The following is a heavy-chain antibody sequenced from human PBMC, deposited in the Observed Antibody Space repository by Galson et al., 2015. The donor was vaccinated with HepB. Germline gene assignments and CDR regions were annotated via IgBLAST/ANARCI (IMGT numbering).Heavy chain of an antibody. CDR1: GGSFSGYY. CDR2: INHSGST. V-gene: IGHV4-34*01. J-gene: IGHJ4*02. Sequence: ETLSLTCAVYGGSFSGYYWSWIRQPPGKGLEWIGEINHSGSTNYNPSLKSRVTISVDTSKNQFSLKLSSVTAADTAVYYCARGRVTIFGVVIIPVFLYWGQGTLVTVSS. D-gene: IGHD3-3*01. CDR3: ARGRVTIFGVVIIPVFLY.